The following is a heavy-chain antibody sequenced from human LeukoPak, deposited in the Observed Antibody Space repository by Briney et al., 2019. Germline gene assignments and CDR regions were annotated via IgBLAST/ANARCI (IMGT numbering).Heavy chain of an antibody. Sequence: GASVKVSCKASGYTFTGYYMHWLRQAPGQGLEWMGWINPKSGGTSYAKNFQGRVTMTSDTSSNTAYMELSRLRSDDTAVYYCASAFDFNVWGQGTMVTVSS. CDR1: GYTFTGYY. D-gene: IGHD3-3*02. CDR3: ASAFDFNV. J-gene: IGHJ3*01. V-gene: IGHV1-2*02. CDR2: INPKSGGT.